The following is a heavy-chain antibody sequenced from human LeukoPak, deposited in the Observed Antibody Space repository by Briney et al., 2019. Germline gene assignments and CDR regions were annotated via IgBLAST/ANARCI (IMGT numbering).Heavy chain of an antibody. J-gene: IGHJ4*02. CDR2: ISHSGGT. D-gene: IGHD6-19*01. Sequence: SQTLSLTCTVSGGSISSGDYYWSWIRQPPGKGLEWIAYISHSGGTYYNPSLKSRVTISVDTSKNQFSLKLTSVTAADTAVYYCAAPGWRDLFDYWGQGTLVTVSS. CDR3: AAPGWRDLFDY. V-gene: IGHV4-30-4*01. CDR1: GGSISSGDYY.